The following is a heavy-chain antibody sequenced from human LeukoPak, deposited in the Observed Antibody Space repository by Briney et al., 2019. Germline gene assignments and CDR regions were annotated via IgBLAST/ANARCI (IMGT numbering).Heavy chain of an antibody. J-gene: IGHJ6*03. CDR3: ARGKDSNYYYYYMDA. D-gene: IGHD4-11*01. V-gene: IGHV4-34*01. CDR2: INHSGST. CDR1: RGSLSGYY. Sequence: PSETLSLTCAVYRGSLSGYYWSWIRQPPGKGLEWIGEINHSGSTNYDPSLKSRVTISVDTSKNQFSLKLSSVTAADTAVYYCARGKDSNYYYYYMDAWGKGTTVTVSS.